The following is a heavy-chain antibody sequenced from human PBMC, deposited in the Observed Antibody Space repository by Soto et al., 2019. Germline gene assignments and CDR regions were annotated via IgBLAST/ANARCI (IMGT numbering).Heavy chain of an antibody. V-gene: IGHV1-18*01. J-gene: IGHJ5*02. D-gene: IGHD6-6*01. CDR2: ISTYNSDS. CDR3: ARDMQLGIWPDP. CDR1: GYTFTSYG. Sequence: QAQLVQSGAEVKKPGASVKVSCKATGYTFTSYGINWVRQAPGQGLEWMGWISTYNSDSDYAQKLQGRVTMTTDTSTSTAYMELRSLRSDDTAVYYCARDMQLGIWPDPWGQGTLVTVSS.